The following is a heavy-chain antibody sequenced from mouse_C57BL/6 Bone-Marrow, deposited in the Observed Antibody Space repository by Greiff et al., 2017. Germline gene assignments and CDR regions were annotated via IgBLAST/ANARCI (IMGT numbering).Heavy chain of an antibody. CDR3: ARLGVYGNYLYAMDY. D-gene: IGHD2-1*01. Sequence: EVHLVESGGGLVQPGGSLKLSCAASGFTFSDYYMYWVRQTPEKRLEWVAYISNGGGSTYYPDTVKGRFTISRDNAKNTLYLQMSRLKSEDAAMYYCARLGVYGNYLYAMDYWGQGTSVTVSS. J-gene: IGHJ4*01. CDR2: ISNGGGST. V-gene: IGHV5-12*01. CDR1: GFTFSDYY.